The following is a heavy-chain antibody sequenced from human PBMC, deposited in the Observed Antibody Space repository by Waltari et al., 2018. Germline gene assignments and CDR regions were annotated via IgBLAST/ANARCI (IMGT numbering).Heavy chain of an antibody. CDR2: IRKGSHNI. Sequence: EVQLVESGGGLVKPGGSLSLSCAASGFPFSSYTMHWVRQAPGTGREWLSSIRKGSHNIHYADAVRGRFTISRDNAKNSLSLQMNSLRAEDTALYYCVRDGLLSTVPDFFDYWGHGTRVTVSS. CDR1: GFPFSSYT. V-gene: IGHV3-21*01. D-gene: IGHD3-16*01. CDR3: VRDGLLSTVPDFFDY. J-gene: IGHJ4*01.